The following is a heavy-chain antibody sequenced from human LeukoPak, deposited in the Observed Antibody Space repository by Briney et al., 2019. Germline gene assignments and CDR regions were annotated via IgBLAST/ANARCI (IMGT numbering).Heavy chain of an antibody. CDR1: VGSSSDSY. CDR3: ARAGGVEPAARRFYMDV. Sequence: SETLSLTCAVYVGSSSDSYWSWIRHPPGKGLEWMGEINHSGDTDYNPSLKSRVTISVDTSKNQFSLKLTSVTAADTAVYYCARAGGVEPAARRFYMDVWGEGTTVTVSS. V-gene: IGHV4-34*01. D-gene: IGHD2-2*01. CDR2: INHSGDT. J-gene: IGHJ6*03.